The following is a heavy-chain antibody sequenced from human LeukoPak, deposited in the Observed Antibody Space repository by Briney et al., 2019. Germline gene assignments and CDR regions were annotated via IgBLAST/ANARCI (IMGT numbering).Heavy chain of an antibody. J-gene: IGHJ4*02. CDR1: GGSISSYY. CDR2: IYTSGST. CDR3: ARGGAYYYDSSGYYYAHQPNY. Sequence: PSETLSLTCTVSGGSISSYYWSWIRQPAGKGLEWIGRIYTSGSTNYNPSLKSRVTMSVDTSKNQFSLKLSSVTAADTAVYYCARGGAYYYDSSGYYYAHQPNYWGQGTLVTVSS. D-gene: IGHD3-22*01. V-gene: IGHV4-4*07.